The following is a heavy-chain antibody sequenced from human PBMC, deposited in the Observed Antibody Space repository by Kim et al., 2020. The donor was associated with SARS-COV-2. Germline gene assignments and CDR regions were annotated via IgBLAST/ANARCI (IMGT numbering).Heavy chain of an antibody. Sequence: SETLSLTCTVSGGSISSYYWSWIRQPAGKGLEWIGRIYTSGSTNYNPSLKSRVTMSVDTSRNKSPLRRALGPAPATAGYSCRGVVSGMTTWARGT. CDR3: RGVVSGMTT. D-gene: IGHD3-10*01. CDR2: IYTSGST. V-gene: IGHV4-4*07. CDR1: GGSISSYY. J-gene: IGHJ5*02.